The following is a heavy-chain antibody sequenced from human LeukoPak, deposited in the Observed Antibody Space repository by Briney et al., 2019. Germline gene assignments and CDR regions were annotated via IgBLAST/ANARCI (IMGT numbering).Heavy chain of an antibody. Sequence: SETLSLTRAVYGGSLNDYLWSWIRQPPGQGLEWIGAVGHSGTTNYNPSLTSRVTKSVDTSKNQFSLKLTSVTAADTAVYDCARELISSRPAFDTWGQGTVVTVSS. D-gene: IGHD3-10*01. CDR1: GGSLNDYL. CDR3: ARELISSRPAFDT. CDR2: VGHSGTT. J-gene: IGHJ3*02. V-gene: IGHV4-34*01.